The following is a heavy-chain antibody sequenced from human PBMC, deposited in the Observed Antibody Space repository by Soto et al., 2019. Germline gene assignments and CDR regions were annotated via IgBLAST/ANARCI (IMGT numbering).Heavy chain of an antibody. D-gene: IGHD3-22*01. CDR2: IYPGDSDT. J-gene: IGHJ3*02. CDR3: ARRGTRDSSGYYYAFDI. V-gene: IGHV5-51*03. Sequence: GESLKISCKGSGYSFTSYWIGWVCQMPGKGLEWMGIIYPGDSDTRYSPSFQGQVTISADKSISTAYLQWSSLKASDTAMYYCARRGTRDSSGYYYAFDIWGQGTMVTVSS. CDR1: GYSFTSYW.